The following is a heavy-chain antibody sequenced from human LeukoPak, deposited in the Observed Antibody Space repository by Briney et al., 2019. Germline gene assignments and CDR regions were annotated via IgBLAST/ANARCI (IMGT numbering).Heavy chain of an antibody. Sequence: GASVKVSCKASGYTFTGYYMHWVRQAPGQGLEWMGWINPNSGGTNYAQKFRGRVTMTRDTSISTAYMELSRLRSDDTAVYYCVSSSSHYYYYYMDVWGKGTTVTVSS. CDR1: GYTFTGYY. D-gene: IGHD6-6*01. CDR3: VSSSSHYYYYYMDV. V-gene: IGHV1-2*02. CDR2: INPNSGGT. J-gene: IGHJ6*03.